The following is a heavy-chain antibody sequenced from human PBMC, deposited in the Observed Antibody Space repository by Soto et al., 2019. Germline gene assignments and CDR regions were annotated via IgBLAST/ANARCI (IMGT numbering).Heavy chain of an antibody. J-gene: IGHJ6*02. V-gene: IGHV3-48*02. CDR1: GLDFSRYS. D-gene: IGHD2-8*01. CDR2: ISSSGSTI. Sequence: PGGSLRLSCAASGLDFSRYSMNWVRQAPGKGLEWVAYISSSGSTISYSDSVKGRFTISRDNAKNSLYLQMNSLRDEDTAVYYCARVGRGVYGMDVWGQGTSVTVSS. CDR3: ARVGRGVYGMDV.